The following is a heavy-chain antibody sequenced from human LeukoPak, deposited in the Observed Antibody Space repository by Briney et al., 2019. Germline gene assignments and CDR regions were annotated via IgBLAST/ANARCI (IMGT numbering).Heavy chain of an antibody. J-gene: IGHJ4*02. CDR2: INPNSGGT. V-gene: IGHV1-2*02. D-gene: IGHD6-6*01. CDR1: GYTFTGYY. Sequence: ASVKVSCKASGYTFTGYYMHWVRQAPGQGLEWMGWINPNSGGTNYAQKFHGRVTMTRDTSISTAYMELSRLRSDDTAVYYCARAKNPIAARPPEAHFDYWGQGTLVTVSS. CDR3: ARAKNPIAARPPEAHFDY.